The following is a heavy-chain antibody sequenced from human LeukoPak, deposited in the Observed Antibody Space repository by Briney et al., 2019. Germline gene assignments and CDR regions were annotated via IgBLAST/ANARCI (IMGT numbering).Heavy chain of an antibody. J-gene: IGHJ6*03. CDR2: ISGSGGST. CDR1: GFTFSSYS. Sequence: PGGSLRLSCAASGFTFSSYSMNWVRQAPGKGLEWVSAISGSGGSTYYADSVKGRFTISRDNSKNTLYLQMNSLRAEDTAVYYCAKRVVAAICYYYYMDVWGKGTTVTISS. D-gene: IGHD2-15*01. V-gene: IGHV3-23*01. CDR3: AKRVVAAICYYYYMDV.